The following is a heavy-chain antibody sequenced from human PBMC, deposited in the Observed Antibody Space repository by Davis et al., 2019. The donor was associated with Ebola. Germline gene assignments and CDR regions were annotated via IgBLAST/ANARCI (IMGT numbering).Heavy chain of an antibody. D-gene: IGHD5-24*01. CDR2: IYYSGST. V-gene: IGHV4-59*08. CDR1: GGSFSGYY. J-gene: IGHJ4*02. Sequence: PSETLSLTCAVYGGSFSGYYWSWIRQPPGKGLEWIGYIYYSGSTNYNPSLKSRVTISVDTSKNQFSLKLSSVTAADTAVYYCAKKQDGYKPFDYWGQGTLVTVSS. CDR3: AKKQDGYKPFDY.